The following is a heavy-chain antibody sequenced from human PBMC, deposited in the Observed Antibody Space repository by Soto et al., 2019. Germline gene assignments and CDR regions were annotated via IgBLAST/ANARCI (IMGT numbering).Heavy chain of an antibody. CDR2: INPSGGST. CDR3: ARQYYDILTGLSNWFDP. V-gene: IGHV1-46*01. CDR1: GYTFTSYY. J-gene: IGHJ5*02. Sequence: ASVKVSCKASGYTFTSYYMHWVRQAPGQGLEWVGIINPSGGSTSYAQKFQGRVTMTRDTSTSTVYMELSSLRSEDTAVYYCARQYYDILTGLSNWFDPWGQGTLVTVSS. D-gene: IGHD3-9*01.